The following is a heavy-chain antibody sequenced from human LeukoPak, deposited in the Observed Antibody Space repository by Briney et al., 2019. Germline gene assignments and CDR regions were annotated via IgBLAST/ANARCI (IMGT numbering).Heavy chain of an antibody. D-gene: IGHD3-16*01. V-gene: IGHV3-30-3*01. Sequence: PGRSLRLSCAASGFTFSSYAMHWVRQTPGKGLEWVAVISYDGSNKYYADSVKGRFTISRDNSKNTLYLQVNSLRAEDTAVYYCARGGHWAKDYYYGMDVWGQGTTVTVSS. CDR2: ISYDGSNK. J-gene: IGHJ6*02. CDR1: GFTFSSYA. CDR3: ARGGHWAKDYYYGMDV.